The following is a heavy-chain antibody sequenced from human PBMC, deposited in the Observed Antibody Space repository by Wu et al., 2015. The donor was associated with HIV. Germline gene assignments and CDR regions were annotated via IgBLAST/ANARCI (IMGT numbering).Heavy chain of an antibody. D-gene: IGHD5-24*01. Sequence: QVQLVQSGAEVKKPGASVKVSCKASGYTFTNYDINWVRQATGQGLEWMGWMNPNSGNTGYAQKFQGRVTMTRNTSISTAYMELSRLRSDDTALYYCARDHDGYNQDWYFDLWGRGTLVTVSS. CDR3: ARDHDGYNQDWYFDL. V-gene: IGHV1-8*01. J-gene: IGHJ2*01. CDR2: MNPNSGNT. CDR1: GYTFTNYD.